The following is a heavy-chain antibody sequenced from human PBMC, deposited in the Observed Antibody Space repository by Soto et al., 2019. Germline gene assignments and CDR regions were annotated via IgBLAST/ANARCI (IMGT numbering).Heavy chain of an antibody. V-gene: IGHV1-46*01. J-gene: IGHJ4*02. Sequence: QVQLVQSGAEVKKPVASVKVSCKASGYTFTHYYIHWVRQAPGQGLEWMGIINPNGGSTTYAQKFRAGFTMTRDTSTSTVYMELSSLRSEDSAVYYCATSVNSAMAFDYWGQGTLVTVSS. CDR1: GYTFTHYY. D-gene: IGHD5-18*01. CDR2: INPNGGST. CDR3: ATSVNSAMAFDY.